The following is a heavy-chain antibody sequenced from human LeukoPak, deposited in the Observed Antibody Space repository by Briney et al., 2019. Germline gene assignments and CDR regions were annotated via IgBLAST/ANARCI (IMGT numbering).Heavy chain of an antibody. Sequence: GGSLRLSCAASGFTFSSYGMHWVRQAPGKGLEWVAFIRYDGSNKYYADSVKGRFTISRDNSKNTLYLQMNSLRAEDTAVYYCAKDLIFYSGSYYGGYFDYWGQGTLVTVSS. D-gene: IGHD1-26*01. J-gene: IGHJ4*02. CDR2: IRYDGSNK. V-gene: IGHV3-30*02. CDR3: AKDLIFYSGSYYGGYFDY. CDR1: GFTFSSYG.